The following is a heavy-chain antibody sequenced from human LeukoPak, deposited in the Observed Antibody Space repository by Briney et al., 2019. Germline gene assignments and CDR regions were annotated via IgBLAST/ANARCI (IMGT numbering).Heavy chain of an antibody. V-gene: IGHV1-69*13. Sequence: SVKVSCKASGGTFSDYVISWVRQAAGQGLNWMGGISPLLGASKHSQNFHDRVTITADESTTTAYMELSDLRSADTAVYYCATYDVLTGFDYWGQGTLVTVSS. CDR2: ISPLLGAS. J-gene: IGHJ4*02. CDR1: GGTFSDYV. D-gene: IGHD3-9*01. CDR3: ATYDVLTGFDY.